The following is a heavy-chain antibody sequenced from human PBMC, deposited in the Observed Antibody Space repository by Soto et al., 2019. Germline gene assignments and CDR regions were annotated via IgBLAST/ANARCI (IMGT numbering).Heavy chain of an antibody. CDR1: GYSFTNYG. V-gene: IGHV1-18*01. Sequence: ASVKVSCKASGYSFTNYGISWVREAPGQGLEWMGIISTYDGNTGYAQKFQGRVTMTRDTSTSTVYMELSSLRSEDTAVYYCARGQGGDAYDAFDIWGQGTMVTVSS. CDR2: ISTYDGNT. J-gene: IGHJ3*02. D-gene: IGHD2-21*02. CDR3: ARGQGGDAYDAFDI.